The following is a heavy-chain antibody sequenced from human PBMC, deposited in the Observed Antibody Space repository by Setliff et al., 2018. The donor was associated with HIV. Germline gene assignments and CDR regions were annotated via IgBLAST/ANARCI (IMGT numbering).Heavy chain of an antibody. CDR1: GYSFTNKW. V-gene: IGHV5-51*01. D-gene: IGHD7-27*01. CDR2: IYPGDSQT. CDR3: ARSTLTGEDAFDI. Sequence: RGESLKISCVASGYSFTNKWIGWVRQTPGKGLEWMGIIYPGDSQTKYNPSFQGQVTISVDKSLRTAYLQWSSLRSEDTAVYYCARSTLTGEDAFDIWGQGTMVTVSS. J-gene: IGHJ3*02.